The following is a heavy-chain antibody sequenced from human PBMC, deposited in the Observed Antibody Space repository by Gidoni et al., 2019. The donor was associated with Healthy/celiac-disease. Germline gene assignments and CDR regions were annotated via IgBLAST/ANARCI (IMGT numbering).Heavy chain of an antibody. CDR1: AGSFSGYY. V-gene: IGHV4-34*01. CDR3: ARGFYCSSTSCSYHRPNYYYYGMDV. Sequence: QVQLQQWGAGLLKPSETLSLTCAVYAGSFSGYYWSWTRPPPGKGLEWIGEINHSGSTNYNPSLKSRVTISVDTSKNQFSLKLSSVTAADTAVYYCARGFYCSSTSCSYHRPNYYYYGMDVWGQGTTVTVSS. CDR2: INHSGST. D-gene: IGHD2-2*01. J-gene: IGHJ6*02.